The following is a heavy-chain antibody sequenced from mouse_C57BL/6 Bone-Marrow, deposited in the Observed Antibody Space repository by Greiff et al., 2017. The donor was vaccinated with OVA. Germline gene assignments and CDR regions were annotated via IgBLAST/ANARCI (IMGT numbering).Heavy chain of an antibody. Sequence: VQLKQSGAELVRPGASVTLSCKASGYTFTDYEMHWVKQTPVHGLEWIGAIDPETGGTAYNQKFKGKAILTADKSSSTAYMELRSLTSEDSAGYYCTWCNYEGFAYWGQGTLVTVSA. CDR2: IDPETGGT. CDR3: TWCNYEGFAY. V-gene: IGHV1-15*01. CDR1: GYTFTDYE. D-gene: IGHD2-1*01. J-gene: IGHJ3*01.